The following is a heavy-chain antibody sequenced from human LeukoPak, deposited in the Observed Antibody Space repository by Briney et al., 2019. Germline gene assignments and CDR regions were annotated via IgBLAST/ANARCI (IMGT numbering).Heavy chain of an antibody. V-gene: IGHV3-30*03. CDR3: ARGQVVGATFGMDV. CDR1: GFTFSDYA. D-gene: IGHD1-26*01. CDR2: ISYDGNNQ. J-gene: IGHJ6*04. Sequence: GGSLRLSCAASGFTFSDYAMHWVRQAPGKGLEWVALISYDGNNQYLADSVKGRFTISRDNAKNSLYLQMNSLRAEDTAVYYCARGQVVGATFGMDVWGKGTTVTVSS.